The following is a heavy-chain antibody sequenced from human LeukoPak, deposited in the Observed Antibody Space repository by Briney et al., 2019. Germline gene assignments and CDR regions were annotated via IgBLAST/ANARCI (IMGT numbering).Heavy chain of an antibody. CDR3: ARDFGELLFGMDV. Sequence: RGSLRLSCEASGFTFSAYAMTWVRQAPGKGLEWVSSIGSDNKPHYSESVKGRFTISRDNAKNSLYLQMNSLRAEDTAVYYCARDFGELLFGMDVWGQGTTVTVS. V-gene: IGHV3-69-1*01. CDR1: GFTFSAYA. D-gene: IGHD3-10*01. J-gene: IGHJ6*02. CDR2: IGSDNKP.